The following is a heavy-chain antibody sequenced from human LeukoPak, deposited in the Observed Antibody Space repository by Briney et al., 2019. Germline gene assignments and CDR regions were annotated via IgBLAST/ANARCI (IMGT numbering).Heavy chain of an antibody. Sequence: GGSLRLSCAASGFTFSSYGMHWVRQAPGKGLEWVAVISYDGSNKYYADSVKGRFTISRDNSKNTLYLQMNSLRAEDTAVYYCAKAPLYSNYLDYWGQGTLVTVSS. CDR1: GFTFSSYG. CDR2: ISYDGSNK. J-gene: IGHJ4*02. V-gene: IGHV3-30*18. CDR3: AKAPLYSNYLDY. D-gene: IGHD4-11*01.